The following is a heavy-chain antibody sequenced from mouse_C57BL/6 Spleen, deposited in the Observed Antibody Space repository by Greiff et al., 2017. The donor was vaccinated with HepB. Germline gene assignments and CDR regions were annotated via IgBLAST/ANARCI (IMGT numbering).Heavy chain of an antibody. CDR1: GFSFNTYA. V-gene: IGHV10-1*01. D-gene: IGHD2-2*01. CDR2: IRSKSNNYAT. Sequence: EVHLVESGGGLVQPKGSLKLSCAASGFSFNTYAMNWVRQAPGKGLEWVARIRSKSNNYATYYADSVKDRFTISRDDSESMLYLQMNNLKTEDTAMYYCVRQGVTTWTMDYWGQGTSVTVSS. CDR3: VRQGVTTWTMDY. J-gene: IGHJ4*01.